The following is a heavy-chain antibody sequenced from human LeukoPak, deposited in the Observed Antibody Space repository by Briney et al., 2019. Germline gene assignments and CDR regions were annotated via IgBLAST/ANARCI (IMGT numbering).Heavy chain of an antibody. CDR1: GGSFSSGSYY. J-gene: IGHJ4*02. CDR3: ARGHSGLEADY. D-gene: IGHD3-3*01. V-gene: IGHV4-61*01. Sequence: SETLSLTCTVSGGSFSSGSYYWSWIRQPPGTGLEWIGYIYYSGSTNYNPSLKSRVTISVDTSKNQFSLKLSSVTAADTAVYYCARGHSGLEADYWGQGTLVTVSS. CDR2: IYYSGST.